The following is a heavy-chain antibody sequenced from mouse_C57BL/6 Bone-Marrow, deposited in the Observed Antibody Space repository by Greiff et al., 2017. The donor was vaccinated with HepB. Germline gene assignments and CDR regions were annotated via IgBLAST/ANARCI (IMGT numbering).Heavy chain of an antibody. Sequence: VQLQQPGAELVRPGSSVKLSCKASGYTFTSYWMDWVKQRPGQGLEWIGNIYPSDSETHYNQKFKDKATLTVDKSSSTAYMQLSSLTSEDSAVYYCARAFNYYGSSYGYFDVWGTGTTVTVSS. J-gene: IGHJ1*03. V-gene: IGHV1-61*01. D-gene: IGHD1-1*01. CDR1: GYTFTSYW. CDR3: ARAFNYYGSSYGYFDV. CDR2: IYPSDSET.